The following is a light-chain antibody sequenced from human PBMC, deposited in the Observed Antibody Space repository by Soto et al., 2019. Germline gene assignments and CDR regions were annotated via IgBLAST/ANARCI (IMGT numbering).Light chain of an antibody. CDR1: SSDVGSYDR. J-gene: IGLJ1*01. CDR3: CSYAGSTTFAV. V-gene: IGLV2-23*02. CDR2: DVS. Sequence: QSALTQPASVSGSPGQSITISCTGTSSDVGSYDRVSWYQQHPGKAPNLMIYDVSKRPSGVSNRVSGSKSGNTASLTISGLQAEDEADYYCCSYAGSTTFAVFGTGTQLTVL.